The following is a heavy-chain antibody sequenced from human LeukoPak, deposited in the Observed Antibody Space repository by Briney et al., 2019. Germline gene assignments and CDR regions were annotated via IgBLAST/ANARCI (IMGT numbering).Heavy chain of an antibody. CDR3: ARSLYYYGSGSLNWFDP. J-gene: IGHJ5*02. CDR2: TYYSGSA. CDR1: GGSISSGDYY. V-gene: IGHV4-30-4*08. D-gene: IGHD3-10*01. Sequence: PSETLSLTCTVSGGSISSGDYYWSWIRQPPGKGLEWIGYTYYSGSAYYNPSLKSRVTISVDTSKNQFSLKLSSVTAADTAVYYCARSLYYYGSGSLNWFDPWGQGTLVTVSS.